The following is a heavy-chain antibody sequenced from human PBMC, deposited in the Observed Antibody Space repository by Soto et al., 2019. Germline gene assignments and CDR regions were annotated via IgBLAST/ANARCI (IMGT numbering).Heavy chain of an antibody. D-gene: IGHD6-19*01. CDR1: GGTFSSYA. J-gene: IGHJ6*02. V-gene: IGHV1-69*05. CDR2: IIPIFGTA. Sequence: QVQLVQSGAEVKKPGSSVKVSCKASGGTFSSYAISWVRQAPGQGLEWMGGIIPIFGTANYAQKCQGRVTITSDEFTSTAYMELSSLRSEDTAVYYCARDGVAVAGMAYGMCVWGQGTTVTVSS. CDR3: ARDGVAVAGMAYGMCV.